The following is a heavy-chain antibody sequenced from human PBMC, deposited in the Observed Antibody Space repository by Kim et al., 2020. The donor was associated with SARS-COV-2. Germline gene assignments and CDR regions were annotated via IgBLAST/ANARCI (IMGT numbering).Heavy chain of an antibody. D-gene: IGHD2-2*01. CDR1: GFTFNDHY. CDR2: ISGDSSYS. J-gene: IGHJ1*01. Sequence: GGSLRLSCEASGFTFNDHYISWIRQAPGKGLEWVSYISGDSSYSYYADSVKGRFSISRDTAKKSVYLQMNSLRVDDTATYYCARHSYCNSVRCQAEYFQQWGRSTLVNV. V-gene: IGHV3-11*03. CDR3: ARHSYCNSVRCQAEYFQQ.